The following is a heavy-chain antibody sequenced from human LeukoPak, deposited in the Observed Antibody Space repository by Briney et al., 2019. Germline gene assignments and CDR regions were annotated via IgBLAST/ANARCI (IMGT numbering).Heavy chain of an antibody. J-gene: IGHJ6*03. CDR2: IYYSGST. CDR1: GGSINSSSYY. Sequence: PSETPSLTCAVSGGSINSSSYYWGWIRQPPGKGLEWIGSIYYSGSTYYNPSLKSRVTISVDTSKNQFSLKLSSVTAADTAVYYCARQPAFYYYYMDVWGKGTTVTVSS. V-gene: IGHV4-39*01. CDR3: ARQPAFYYYYMDV.